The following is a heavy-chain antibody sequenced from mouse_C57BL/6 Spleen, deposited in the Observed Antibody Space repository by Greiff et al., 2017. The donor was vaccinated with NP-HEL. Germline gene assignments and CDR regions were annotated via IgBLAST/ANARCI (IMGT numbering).Heavy chain of an antibody. CDR1: GYTFTSYW. CDR2: FNPSNGGT. Sequence: QVQLKQPGTELVKPGASVKLSCKASGYTFTSYWMHWVKQRPGQGLEWIGNFNPSNGGTNYNEKFKSKATLTVDKSSSTAYMQLSSLTSEDSAVYYCARSGTRAYFDYWGQGTTLTVSS. CDR3: ARSGTRAYFDY. D-gene: IGHD4-1*01. V-gene: IGHV1-53*01. J-gene: IGHJ2*01.